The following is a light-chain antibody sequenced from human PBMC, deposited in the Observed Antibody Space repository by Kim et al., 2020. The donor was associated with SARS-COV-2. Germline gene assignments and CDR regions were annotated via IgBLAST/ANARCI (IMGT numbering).Light chain of an antibody. CDR3: QVWDSSSDHWV. V-gene: IGLV3-21*04. CDR2: YDS. CDR1: NIGSKS. Sequence: APGKTARITCEGNNIGSKSVHWYQQRPGQAPVLVIYYDSDRPSGIPERFSGSSSGNTATLTISRVEAGDEADYYCQVWDSSSDHWVFGGGTQLTVL. J-gene: IGLJ3*02.